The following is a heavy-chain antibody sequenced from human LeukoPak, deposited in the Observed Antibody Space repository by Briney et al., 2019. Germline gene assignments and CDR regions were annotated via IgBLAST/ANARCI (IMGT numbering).Heavy chain of an antibody. Sequence: GGSLRLSCAASGFTFSSYAMHWVRQAPGKGLEWVAVISYDGSNKYYADSVKGRFTITRDNSKNTLYLQMNSLRAEDTAVYYCAKDRNSGYGPFDYWGQGTLVTVSS. V-gene: IGHV3-30-3*01. CDR1: GFTFSSYA. CDR3: AKDRNSGYGPFDY. D-gene: IGHD5-12*01. CDR2: ISYDGSNK. J-gene: IGHJ4*02.